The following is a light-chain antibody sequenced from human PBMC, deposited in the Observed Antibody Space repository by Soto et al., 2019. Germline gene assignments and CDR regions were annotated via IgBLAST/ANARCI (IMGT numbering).Light chain of an antibody. J-gene: IGLJ2*01. CDR3: CSYAGSGTLV. CDR2: GVS. CDR1: SSDVGNYNL. V-gene: IGLV2-23*02. Sequence: QSALTQPAAVSGSPGQSITISCSGTSSDVGNYNLVSWYQQHPGKAPKLMIYGVSERPSGVSDRFSGSKSGNTASLTISGLQAEDESEYYCCSYAGSGTLVFGGGTQLTVL.